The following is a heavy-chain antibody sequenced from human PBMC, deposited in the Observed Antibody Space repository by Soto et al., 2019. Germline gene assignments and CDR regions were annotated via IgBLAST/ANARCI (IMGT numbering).Heavy chain of an antibody. J-gene: IGHJ5*02. Sequence: SETLSLTCTVSGGSISSGGYYWSWIRQHPGKGLEWIGYIYYSGSTYYNPSLKSRVTISVDTSKNQFSLKLSSVTAADTAVYYCARVLPFEDSGYCTNGVCPLVLSWFDPWGQGTLVTVSS. D-gene: IGHD2-8*01. V-gene: IGHV4-31*03. CDR1: GGSISSGGYY. CDR3: ARVLPFEDSGYCTNGVCPLVLSWFDP. CDR2: IYYSGST.